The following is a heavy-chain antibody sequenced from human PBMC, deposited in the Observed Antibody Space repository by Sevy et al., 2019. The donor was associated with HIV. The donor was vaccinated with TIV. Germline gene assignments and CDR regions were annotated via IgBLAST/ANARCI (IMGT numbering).Heavy chain of an antibody. Sequence: AAVKVSCKASGYTFTSYGISWVRQAPGQGLEWMGWISAYNGNTNYAQKLQGRVTMTTDTSTSTAYMELRSLRSDDTAVYYCARHILTGYYSPLDYWGQGTLVTVSS. V-gene: IGHV1-18*01. D-gene: IGHD3-9*01. CDR1: GYTFTSYG. J-gene: IGHJ4*02. CDR3: ARHILTGYYSPLDY. CDR2: ISAYNGNT.